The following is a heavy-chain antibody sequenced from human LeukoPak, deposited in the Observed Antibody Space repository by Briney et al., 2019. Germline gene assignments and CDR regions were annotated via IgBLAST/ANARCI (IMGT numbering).Heavy chain of an antibody. J-gene: IGHJ4*02. CDR3: AKEDSSAWYDGFDY. D-gene: IGHD6-19*01. Sequence: GGSPRLSCAASEFTTCNHWMNCVRHAQVNGLKRVNNIKEDGTEKYYVDSVKGRFTISRDNAKNSLYLQMNSLRAEDTAVYYCAKEDSSAWYDGFDYWGQGTLVTVS. V-gene: IGHV3-7*04. CDR2: IKEDGTEK. CDR1: EFTTCNHW.